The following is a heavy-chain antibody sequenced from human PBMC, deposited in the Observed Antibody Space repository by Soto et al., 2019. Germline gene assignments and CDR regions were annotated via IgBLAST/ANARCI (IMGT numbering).Heavy chain of an antibody. V-gene: IGHV3-30-3*01. J-gene: IGHJ4*02. Sequence: QVQLVESGGGVVQPGRSLRLSCAASGFAFSTCAMHWVRQAPGKGLEWVALISYDGSNKYYADSVKGRFTISRDNSKNTLYLQMNSLRAEDTAVYYCVRDKRDLRFLEWSYYFDYWGQGTLVTVSS. CDR2: ISYDGSNK. CDR1: GFAFSTCA. CDR3: VRDKRDLRFLEWSYYFDY. D-gene: IGHD3-3*01.